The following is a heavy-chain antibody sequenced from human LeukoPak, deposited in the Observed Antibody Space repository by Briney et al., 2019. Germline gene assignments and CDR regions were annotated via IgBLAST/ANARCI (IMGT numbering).Heavy chain of an antibody. V-gene: IGHV4-34*01. CDR3: ASWVYSISWY. CDR2: INHSGST. J-gene: IGHJ4*02. D-gene: IGHD6-13*01. Sequence: ASETLSLTCAVYGGSFSGDCWSWIRQPPGKGLEWIGEINHSGSTNYNPSLKSRVTISVDTSKNQFSLKLSSVTAADTAVYYCASWVYSISWYWGQGTLVTVSS. CDR1: GGSFSGDC.